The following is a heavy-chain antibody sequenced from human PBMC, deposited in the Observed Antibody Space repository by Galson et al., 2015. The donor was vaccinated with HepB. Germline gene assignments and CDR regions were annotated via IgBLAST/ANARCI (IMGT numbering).Heavy chain of an antibody. CDR1: GFTFSSYS. CDR3: ARDRWVAVAGEVIYFDY. CDR2: ISSSSSTI. D-gene: IGHD6-19*01. V-gene: IGHV3-48*01. J-gene: IGHJ4*02. Sequence: SLRLSCAASGFTFSSYSMNWVRQAPGKGLEWVSYISSSSSTIYYADSVKGRFTISRDNAKNSLYLQMNSLRAEDTAVYYCARDRWVAVAGEVIYFDYWGQGTLVTVSS.